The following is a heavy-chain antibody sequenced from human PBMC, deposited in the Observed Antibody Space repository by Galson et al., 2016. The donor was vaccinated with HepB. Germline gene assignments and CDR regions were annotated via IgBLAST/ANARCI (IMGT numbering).Heavy chain of an antibody. CDR3: GKDWGSLWESSGKGMDV. V-gene: IGHV3-43*01. D-gene: IGHD3-10*01. CDR2: ISWDGLKT. CDR1: GFTFADYT. Sequence: SLRLSCAASGFTFADYTMHWVRQAPGKGLEWVSLISWDGLKTYYADSVKGRFTISRDNRKNSLYLQMDNPRNEDTALYYCGKDWGSLWESSGKGMDVWGQGTTVTVSS. J-gene: IGHJ6*02.